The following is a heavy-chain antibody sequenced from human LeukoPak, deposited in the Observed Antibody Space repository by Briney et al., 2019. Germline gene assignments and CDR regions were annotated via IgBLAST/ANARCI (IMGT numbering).Heavy chain of an antibody. CDR3: ATSYDSGTYYLPLRY. CDR1: AITFSSYA. J-gene: IGHJ4*02. D-gene: IGHD3-10*01. V-gene: IGHV3-23*01. CDR2: ISGSGGST. Sequence: GSLRLSCAASAITFSSYAVSWVRQAPGKGLEWASGISGSGGSTYYADSVKGRFTISRDNSKNTLYLQMNSLRAEDTAVYYCATSYDSGTYYLPLRYWGQGTLVTVSS.